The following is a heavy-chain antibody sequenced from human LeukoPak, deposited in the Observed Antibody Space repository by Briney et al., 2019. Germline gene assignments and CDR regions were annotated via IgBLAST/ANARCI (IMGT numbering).Heavy chain of an antibody. CDR3: AKEGYYGSGSFYYD. Sequence: GGPLRLSCAASGFTFSSYWMSWVRQAPGKGLEWVSAVSASGARTFSADSVKGRFTISRDNAKSTLDLQMTSLRAEDTAIYFCAKEGYYGSGSFYYDWGQGTLVTVSS. D-gene: IGHD3-10*01. J-gene: IGHJ4*02. CDR1: GFTFSSYW. V-gene: IGHV3-23*01. CDR2: VSASGART.